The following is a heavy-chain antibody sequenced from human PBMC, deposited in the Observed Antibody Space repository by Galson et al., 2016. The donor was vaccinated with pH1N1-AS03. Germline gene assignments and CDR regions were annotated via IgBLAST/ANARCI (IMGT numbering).Heavy chain of an antibody. D-gene: IGHD1-14*01. J-gene: IGHJ3*02. CDR2: IIPSLDVP. Sequence: SVKVSCKASGGTFSSYVINWVRQAPGQGLEWMGRIIPSLDVPNYAQKFQGRVTITADKSTRTAYMELSSLRSEDTAVYYCARDLTITGTTEDDALDIWGQGTMVIVSS. CDR3: ARDLTITGTTEDDALDI. V-gene: IGHV1-69*04. CDR1: GGTFSSYV.